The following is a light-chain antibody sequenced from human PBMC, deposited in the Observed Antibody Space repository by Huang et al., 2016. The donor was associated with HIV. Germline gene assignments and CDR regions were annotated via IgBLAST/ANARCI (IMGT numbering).Light chain of an antibody. J-gene: IGKJ1*01. CDR2: AAS. CDR3: QQYNSYPWT. V-gene: IGKV1-8*01. Sequence: IRITQSPSSLSASTGDRVTIACRASEDISNYLAWFQQKPGRAPKLLIYAASTFQYGVPSRFSGNVSATDFTLTIACLQSEDFATYYCQQYNSYPWTFGQGTQLEI. CDR1: EDISNY.